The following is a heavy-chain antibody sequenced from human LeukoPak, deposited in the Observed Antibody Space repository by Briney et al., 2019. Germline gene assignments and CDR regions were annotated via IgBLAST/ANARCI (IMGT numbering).Heavy chain of an antibody. V-gene: IGHV3-74*01. CDR2: VNNDGSAT. J-gene: IGHJ4*02. Sequence: GGSPRLSCAASRFIFTNYWIHWVRQAPGKGLVWVSHVNNDGSATSYADSVKGRFTISRDSAKNTVYLHVNSLRVEDTAVYYCTSFFETNWGQGTLVTVSS. CDR3: TSFFETN. D-gene: IGHD2/OR15-2a*01. CDR1: RFIFTNYW.